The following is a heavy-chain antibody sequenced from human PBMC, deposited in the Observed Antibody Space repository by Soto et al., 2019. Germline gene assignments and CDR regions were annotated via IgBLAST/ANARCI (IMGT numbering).Heavy chain of an antibody. D-gene: IGHD3-9*01. CDR3: AKDGRNYDILTGYYKDDAFDI. Sequence: PGGSLRLSCAASGFTFSSYGMHWVRQAPGKGLEWVAVISYDGSNKYYADSVKGRFTISRDNSKNTLYLQMNSLRAEDTAVYYCAKDGRNYDILTGYYKDDAFDIWGQGTMVTVSS. V-gene: IGHV3-30*18. CDR1: GFTFSSYG. J-gene: IGHJ3*02. CDR2: ISYDGSNK.